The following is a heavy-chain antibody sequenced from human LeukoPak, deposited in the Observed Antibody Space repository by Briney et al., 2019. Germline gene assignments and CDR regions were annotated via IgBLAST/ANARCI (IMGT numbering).Heavy chain of an antibody. J-gene: IGHJ6*03. D-gene: IGHD3-10*01. Sequence: SETLSLTCAVSGGSISSGGYSWSWIRQPPGKGLEWIGYIYYSGSTYYNPSLKSRVTISVDTSKNQFSLKLSSVTAADTAVYYCARDGSGYYYMDVWGKGTTVTVSS. CDR2: IYYSGST. CDR3: ARDGSGYYYMDV. CDR1: GGSISSGGYS. V-gene: IGHV4-30-4*07.